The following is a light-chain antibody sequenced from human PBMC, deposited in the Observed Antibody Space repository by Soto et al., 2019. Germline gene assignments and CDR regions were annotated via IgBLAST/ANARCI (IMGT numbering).Light chain of an antibody. CDR3: QKYYSAQLT. J-gene: IGKJ4*02. V-gene: IGKV1-27*01. CDR2: AAS. CDR1: QGINKY. Sequence: DIPMTKSPSSQSASVGARVTITGRASQGINKYLAGYQQKPGKVPKLLIYAASTLQSGVPSRFSGSGSGTDFTLTISSLQPEDFATYYCQKYYSAQLTFGGGTKVKIK.